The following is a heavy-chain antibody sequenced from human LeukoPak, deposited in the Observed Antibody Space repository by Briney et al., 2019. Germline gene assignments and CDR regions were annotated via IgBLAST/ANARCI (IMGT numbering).Heavy chain of an antibody. CDR3: ARGVTYYYDSSGYYYEYYYGMDV. CDR1: GGSISGYY. Sequence: PSETLSLTCTVSGGSISGYYWSWIRQPPGKGLEWIGYISYTGIANYNPSLKSRVTISLDTSKNQFSLKLSSVTAADTAVYYCARGVTYYYDSSGYYYEYYYGMDVWGQGTTVTVSS. V-gene: IGHV4-59*12. J-gene: IGHJ6*02. D-gene: IGHD3-22*01. CDR2: ISYTGIA.